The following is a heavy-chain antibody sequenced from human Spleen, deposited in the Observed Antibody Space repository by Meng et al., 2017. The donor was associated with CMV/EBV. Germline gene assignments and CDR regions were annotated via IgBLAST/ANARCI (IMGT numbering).Heavy chain of an antibody. CDR2: INPSGGST. J-gene: IGHJ4*02. V-gene: IGHV1-46*01. CDR1: GYTFTRYY. Sequence: ASVKVSCKASGYTFTRYYMHWVRQAPGQGLEWMGIINPSGGSTSYAQKFQGRVTMTRDTSTSTVYMELSSLRSEDTAVYYCAREGIVVVPAARYYFDYWGQGTLVTVSS. CDR3: AREGIVVVPAARYYFDY. D-gene: IGHD2-2*01.